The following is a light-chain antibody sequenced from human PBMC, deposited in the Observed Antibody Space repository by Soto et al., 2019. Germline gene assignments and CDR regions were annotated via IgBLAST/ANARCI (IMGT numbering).Light chain of an antibody. J-gene: IGKJ1*01. CDR1: QSVNTN. CDR3: QQYKIWPPVT. V-gene: IGKV3-15*01. CDR2: GAS. Sequence: EIIMTQSPATLSVSPGDRATLSCRASQSVNTNLAWYQQTPGQAPRLLIYGASTRASGIPARFSGSGSGTEFTLTISSLQSEDFAVYYCQQYKIWPPVTFGQGTKVDIK.